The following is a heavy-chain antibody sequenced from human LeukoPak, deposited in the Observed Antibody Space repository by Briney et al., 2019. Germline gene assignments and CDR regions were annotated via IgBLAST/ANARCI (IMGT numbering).Heavy chain of an antibody. Sequence: SGPTLVNPTQTLTLTCTLSGFSLTTSGVGVGWIRQPPGKALEWLALIYWNDDKWCGPSLKSRLTITKDTSKNQVVLTMTNMDPVDTATYYCAHRRPDYGFDYWGQGTLVTVSS. D-gene: IGHD4-17*01. J-gene: IGHJ4*02. CDR1: GFSLTTSGVG. CDR2: IYWNDDK. CDR3: AHRRPDYGFDY. V-gene: IGHV2-5*01.